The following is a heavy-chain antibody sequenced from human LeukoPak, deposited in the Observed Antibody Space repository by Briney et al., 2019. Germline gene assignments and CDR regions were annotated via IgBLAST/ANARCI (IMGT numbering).Heavy chain of an antibody. Sequence: SETLSLTCTVSGGSISSGGYYWSWIRQHPGKGLEWIGYIYYSGSTYYNPSLKSRVTISVDTSKNQFSLKLSSVTAADTAVYYCARDIVDTAMAVDAFDIWGQGTMVTVSS. CDR2: IYYSGST. CDR3: ARDIVDTAMAVDAFDI. V-gene: IGHV4-31*03. CDR1: GGSISSGGYY. D-gene: IGHD5-18*01. J-gene: IGHJ3*02.